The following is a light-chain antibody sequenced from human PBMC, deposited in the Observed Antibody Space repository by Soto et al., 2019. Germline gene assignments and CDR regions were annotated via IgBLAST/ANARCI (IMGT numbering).Light chain of an antibody. CDR2: GNS. CDR1: SSNIGAGYD. Sequence: QSVLTQPPSVSGAPGQRVTISCTGSSSNIGAGYDVHWYQQLPGTAPKLLIYGNSNRPSGVPDRFSGSKSGTSASLAITGRQAEDEAEYYFQSYDSSLSGYVFGTGTKVTVL. J-gene: IGLJ1*01. V-gene: IGLV1-40*01. CDR3: QSYDSSLSGYV.